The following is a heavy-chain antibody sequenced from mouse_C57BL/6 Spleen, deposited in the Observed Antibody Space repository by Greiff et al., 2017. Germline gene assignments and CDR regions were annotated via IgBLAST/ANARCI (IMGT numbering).Heavy chain of an antibody. D-gene: IGHD1-1*01. CDR1: GYTFTSYW. CDR3: ARPYYGSHLAY. Sequence: VQLQQPGAELVRPGSSVKLSCKASGYTFTSYWMDWVKQRPGQGLEWIGNIYPSDSETHYNQKFKDKATLTVDKSSSTAYMQLSSLTSEDSAVXYCARPYYGSHLAYWGQGTLVTVSA. V-gene: IGHV1-61*01. CDR2: IYPSDSET. J-gene: IGHJ3*01.